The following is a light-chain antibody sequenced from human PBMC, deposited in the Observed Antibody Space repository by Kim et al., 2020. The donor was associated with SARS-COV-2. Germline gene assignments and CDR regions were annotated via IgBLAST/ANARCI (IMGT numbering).Light chain of an antibody. CDR1: SSYVGTYNL. Sequence: AITISCPGTSSYVGTYNLVSWYQQHPGKAPKLMIYEVTKRPSGVSNRFSGSKSGNTASLTVSGLQAEDEADYYCCSYAGSSTWVFGGGTQLTVL. J-gene: IGLJ3*02. V-gene: IGLV2-23*02. CDR3: CSYAGSSTWV. CDR2: EVT.